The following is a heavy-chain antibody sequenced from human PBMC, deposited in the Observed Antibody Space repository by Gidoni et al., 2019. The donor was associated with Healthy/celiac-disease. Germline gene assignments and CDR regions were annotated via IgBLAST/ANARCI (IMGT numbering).Heavy chain of an antibody. V-gene: IGHV3-43*01. J-gene: IGHJ6*02. CDR3: AKDKAAMGHDCMDV. CDR2: ISWDGGST. D-gene: IGHD5-18*01. CDR1: GFTFDDYT. Sequence: EVQLVESGGVVVQPGGSLRLSCAASGFTFDDYTMHWVRQAPGKGLEWVSLISWDGGSTYYADSVKGRFTISRDNSKNSLYLQMNSLRTEDTALYYCAKDKAAMGHDCMDVWGQGTTVTVSS.